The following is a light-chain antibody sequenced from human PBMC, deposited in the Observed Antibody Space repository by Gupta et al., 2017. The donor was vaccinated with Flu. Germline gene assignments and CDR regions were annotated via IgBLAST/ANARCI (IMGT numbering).Light chain of an antibody. Sequence: DIQMTQSPSTLSASIGDRVTITCRASQSISNWLAWYQQKPGKAPRLLIYKASNLESGVPSTFSGSGSGTEFTLIISSLQPDDFATYYCQHYSTYPLAFGGGTKVEIK. J-gene: IGKJ4*01. V-gene: IGKV1-5*03. CDR3: QHYSTYPLA. CDR1: QSISNW. CDR2: KAS.